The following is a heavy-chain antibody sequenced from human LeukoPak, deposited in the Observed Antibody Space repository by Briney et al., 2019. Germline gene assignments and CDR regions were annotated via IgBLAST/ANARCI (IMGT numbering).Heavy chain of an antibody. CDR1: GYTFTNYG. CDR3: ARWSPWPGWFDP. V-gene: IGHV1-18*01. J-gene: IGHJ5*02. Sequence: ASVKVSCKASGYTFTNYGLTWVRQAPGQGLEWMGWIRVYSGNTNYAQKLQGRVTMTTDTSTSTAYMELRSLRSDDTAVYYCARWSPWPGWFDPWGQGTLVTVSS. CDR2: IRVYSGNT. D-gene: IGHD5-24*01.